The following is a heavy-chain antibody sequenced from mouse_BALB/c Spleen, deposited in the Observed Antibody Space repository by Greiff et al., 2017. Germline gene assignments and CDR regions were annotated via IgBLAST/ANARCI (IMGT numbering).Heavy chain of an antibody. D-gene: IGHD2-4*01. J-gene: IGHJ4*01. CDR3: ARAYDYHYYAMDY. V-gene: IGHV1-7*01. CDR2: INPSTGYT. Sequence: VQLQQSGAELAKPGASVKMSCKASGYTFTSYWMHWVKQRPGQGLEWIGYINPSTGYTEYNQKFKDKATLTADKSSSTAYMQLSSLTSEDSAVYYCARAYDYHYYAMDYWGQGTSVTVSS. CDR1: GYTFTSYW.